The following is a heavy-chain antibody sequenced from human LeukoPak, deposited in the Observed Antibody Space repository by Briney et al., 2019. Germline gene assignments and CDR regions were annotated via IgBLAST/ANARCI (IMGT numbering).Heavy chain of an antibody. J-gene: IGHJ4*02. V-gene: IGHV4-59*01. CDR2: SHYSGST. CDR3: AKGAAAPDY. CDR1: GSSISSYY. D-gene: IGHD6-13*01. Sequence: SETLSLTCSVSGSSISSYYWSWIRQPPGKGLEWIGYSHYSGSTNYNPSLKSRVTISLDTSKNLFSLKLSSVTAADTAVYYCAKGAAAPDYWGQGTLVTVSS.